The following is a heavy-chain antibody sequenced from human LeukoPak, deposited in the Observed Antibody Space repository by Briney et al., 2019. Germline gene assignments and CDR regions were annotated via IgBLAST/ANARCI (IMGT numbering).Heavy chain of an antibody. D-gene: IGHD2-2*01. CDR2: SGGTT. CDR1: GFTVSSNY. CDR3: ARSTVVQGYCSSPSCPLIY. J-gene: IGHJ4*02. V-gene: IGHV3-53*01. Sequence: GGSLRLSCAASGFTVSSNYMTWVRQAPGKGLEWVSYSGGTTHYADSVKGRFTISRDNSKNTLYLQMSSLRAEDTAVYYCARSTVVQGYCSSPSCPLIYWGQGTLVTVSS.